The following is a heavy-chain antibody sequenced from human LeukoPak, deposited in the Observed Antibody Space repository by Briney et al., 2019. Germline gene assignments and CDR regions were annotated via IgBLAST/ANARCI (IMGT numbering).Heavy chain of an antibody. J-gene: IGHJ4*02. D-gene: IGHD2-2*02. Sequence: PGGSLRLSCAASGFTFSSYAMSWVRQAPGKGLEWVSAISGSGGSTYYADSVKGRFTISRGNSKNTLYLQMNSLRAEDTAVYYCARDPYCSSASCYTYDYWGQGTLVTVSS. CDR3: ARDPYCSSASCYTYDY. CDR1: GFTFSSYA. CDR2: ISGSGGST. V-gene: IGHV3-23*01.